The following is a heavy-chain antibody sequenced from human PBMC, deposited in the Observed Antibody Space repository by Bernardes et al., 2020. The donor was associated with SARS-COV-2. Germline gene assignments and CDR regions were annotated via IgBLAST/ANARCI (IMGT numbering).Heavy chain of an antibody. CDR3: ANSRDGYNLLDY. CDR1: GFTLSSFS. J-gene: IGHJ4*02. D-gene: IGHD5-12*01. V-gene: IGHV3-23*05. Sequence: GGFLSLSCSAPGFTLSSFSLNWVRPAPGKGLEWVSAIYKKGGNTHYADSVKGRFTTSRDNSKNTVYLQMNSLRAEDTAVYYCANSRDGYNLLDYWGQGTLVTVSP. CDR2: IYKKGGNT.